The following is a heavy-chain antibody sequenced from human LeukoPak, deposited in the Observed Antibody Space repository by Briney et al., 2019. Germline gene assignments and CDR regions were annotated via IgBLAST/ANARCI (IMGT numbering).Heavy chain of an antibody. CDR1: GGSISSSSYY. J-gene: IGHJ4*02. CDR2: IYYSGST. D-gene: IGHD6-13*01. Sequence: SETLSLTCTVSGGSISSSSYYWGWIRQPPGKGLEWIGSIYYSGSTYYNPSLKSRVTISVDTSKNQFSLKLSSVTAADTAVYYCARDLVGAAAVNYFDYWGQGTLVTVSS. CDR3: ARDLVGAAAVNYFDY. V-gene: IGHV4-39*07.